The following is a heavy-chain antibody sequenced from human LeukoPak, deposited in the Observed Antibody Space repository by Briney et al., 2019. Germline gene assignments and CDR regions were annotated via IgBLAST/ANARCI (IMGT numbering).Heavy chain of an antibody. Sequence: ASVKVSCKASGYTFTGYYMHWVRQAPGQGLEWMGWINPNSGGTNYAQKLQGRVTMTTDTSTSTAYMELRSLRSDDTAVYYCARDGLEGLEPLDYWGQGTLVTVSS. D-gene: IGHD1-1*01. CDR1: GYTFTGYY. CDR3: ARDGLEGLEPLDY. J-gene: IGHJ4*02. CDR2: INPNSGGT. V-gene: IGHV1-2*02.